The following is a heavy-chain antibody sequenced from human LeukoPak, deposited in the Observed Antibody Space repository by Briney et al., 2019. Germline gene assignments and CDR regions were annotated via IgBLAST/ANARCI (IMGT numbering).Heavy chain of an antibody. Sequence: PGGSLRLPCAASGFTFSSYGMHWVRQAPGKGLEWVAVISYDGSNKYYADSVKGRFTISRDNSKNTLYLQMNSLRAEDTAVYYCAKDQYLGRSAYDYWGQGTLVTVSS. D-gene: IGHD3-16*01. J-gene: IGHJ4*02. CDR1: GFTFSSYG. CDR2: ISYDGSNK. CDR3: AKDQYLGRSAYDY. V-gene: IGHV3-30*18.